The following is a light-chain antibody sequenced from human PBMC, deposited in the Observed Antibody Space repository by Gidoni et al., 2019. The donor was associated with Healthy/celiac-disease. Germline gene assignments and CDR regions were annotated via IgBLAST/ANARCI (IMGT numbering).Light chain of an antibody. J-gene: IGKJ1*01. V-gene: IGKV1-27*01. CDR2: AAS. CDR1: QGISNY. Sequence: LPITQSPSSLSASVGDRVTITCRASQGISNYLDWYQQKPGKVPKLLIYAASTLQSGVPSRFSGSGSGTDFTLTISSLQPEDVATYYCQKYNSAPKTFGQGTKVEIK. CDR3: QKYNSAPKT.